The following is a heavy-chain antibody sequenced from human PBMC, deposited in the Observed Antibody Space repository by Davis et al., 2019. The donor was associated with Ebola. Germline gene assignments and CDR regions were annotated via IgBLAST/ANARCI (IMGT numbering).Heavy chain of an antibody. CDR2: FDPEHGGA. J-gene: IGHJ4*02. CDR1: GYTLVELS. Sequence: ASVKVSCKVSGYTLVELSMHWVRQTPGKGLEWMGVFDPEHGGAIFAQKVQGRVILTEDTSTGTAYMELSSLRSEDTAVYYCAIGGTTGGFDYWGQGTLVTVSS. V-gene: IGHV1-24*01. D-gene: IGHD1-14*01. CDR3: AIGGTTGGFDY.